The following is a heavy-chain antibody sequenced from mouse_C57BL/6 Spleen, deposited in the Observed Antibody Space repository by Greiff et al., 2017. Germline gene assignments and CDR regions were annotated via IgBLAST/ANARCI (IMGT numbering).Heavy chain of an antibody. J-gene: IGHJ3*01. D-gene: IGHD2-4*01. V-gene: IGHV1-54*01. CDR1: GYAFTNYL. CDR3: ARDDYDEGFAY. CDR2: INPGSGGT. Sequence: VQLQQSGAELVRPGTSVKVSCKASGYAFTNYLIECVKQRPGQGLEWIGVINPGSGGTNYNEKFKGKATLTADKSSSTAYMQLSSLTSEDSAVYFCARDDYDEGFAYWGQGTLVTVAA.